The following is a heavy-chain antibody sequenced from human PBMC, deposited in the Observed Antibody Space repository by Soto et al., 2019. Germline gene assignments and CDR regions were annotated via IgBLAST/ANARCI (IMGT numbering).Heavy chain of an antibody. CDR2: IYYSGST. D-gene: IGHD2-15*01. Sequence: QVQLQESGPGLVKPSQTLSLTCTVSGGSISSGGYYWSWIRQHPGKGLEWIGYIYYSGSTYYNPSNKIRVPISVATSKSQFSLKLSSVTAADTAVYYCARDAQDAEYNWFDPWGQGTLVTVSS. J-gene: IGHJ5*02. CDR1: GGSISSGGYY. CDR3: ARDAQDAEYNWFDP. V-gene: IGHV4-31*03.